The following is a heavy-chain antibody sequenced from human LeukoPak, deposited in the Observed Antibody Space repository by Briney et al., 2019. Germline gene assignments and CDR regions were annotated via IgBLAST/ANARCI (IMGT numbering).Heavy chain of an antibody. Sequence: SETVSLLCSVYGVSFSCYYLIWIRQPPGKGVEWIGEINNSGSTNYNPTLTSRVTISVATSKTQISLTLSSVTAADTAVYYCARGKALYYYYYYMDVWGKGTTVTVSS. CDR2: INNSGST. J-gene: IGHJ6*03. V-gene: IGHV4-34*01. CDR1: GVSFSCYY. CDR3: ARGKALYYYYYYMDV.